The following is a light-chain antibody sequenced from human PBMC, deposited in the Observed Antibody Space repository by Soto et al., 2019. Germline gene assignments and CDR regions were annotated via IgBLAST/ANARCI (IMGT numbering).Light chain of an antibody. CDR1: QSVSSSY. CDR2: GAS. CDR3: QQYIKHSRT. Sequence: EIVLTQSPGTLSLSPGERATLSCRASQSVSSSYLAWYQQKPGQAPRPLIYGASSRAIGIPDRFSGSGSGTDFTLTISSLQPDVFATYYCQQYIKHSRTFGQGTKVDIK. J-gene: IGKJ1*01. V-gene: IGKV3-20*01.